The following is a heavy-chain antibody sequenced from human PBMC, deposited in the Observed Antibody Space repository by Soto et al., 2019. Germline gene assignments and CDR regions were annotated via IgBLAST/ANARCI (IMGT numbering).Heavy chain of an antibody. CDR3: SYGDAFDL. CDR1: GGSISSRSYY. CDR2: VYHSGRA. Sequence: QLQLQESGPGLVRPSETLSLTCTVSGGSISSRSYYWGWIRQPPGKGLEWIGSVYHSGRAYYNSSPESRVTRSVGTSNILFSLKLVSATAAASAMYYCSYGDAFDLWGQGTMVTVSS. D-gene: IGHD4-17*01. J-gene: IGHJ3*01. V-gene: IGHV4-39*01.